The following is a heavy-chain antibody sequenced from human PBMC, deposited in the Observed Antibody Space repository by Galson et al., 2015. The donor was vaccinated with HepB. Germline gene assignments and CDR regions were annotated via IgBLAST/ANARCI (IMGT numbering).Heavy chain of an antibody. J-gene: IGHJ4*02. D-gene: IGHD3-10*01. CDR2: IYYSGST. CDR3: ARDSSGSGSYYNNEGAFDY. Sequence: QVQLQESGPGLVKPSQTLSLTCTVSGGSISSGGYYWSWIRQHPGQGLEWIGYIYYSGSTYYNPSLKSRVTISVDTSKNQFSLKLSSVTAADTAVYYCARDSSGSGSYYNNEGAFDYWGQGTLVTVSS. CDR1: GGSISSGGYY. V-gene: IGHV4-31*03.